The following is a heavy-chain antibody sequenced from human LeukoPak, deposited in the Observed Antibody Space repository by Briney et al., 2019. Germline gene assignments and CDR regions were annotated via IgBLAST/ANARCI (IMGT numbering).Heavy chain of an antibody. CDR1: GFTFSSYE. CDR2: ISSSGSTI. V-gene: IGHV3-48*03. CDR3: ARPSSWYPK. J-gene: IGHJ4*02. D-gene: IGHD6-13*01. Sequence: PGGSLRLSCAASGFTFSSYEMNWVRQAPGKGLEWVSYISSSGSTIYYADTVKGRFTVSRDNAKNSLYLQMNSLRAEDTAVYDCARPSSWYPKRGQGTLVTVSS.